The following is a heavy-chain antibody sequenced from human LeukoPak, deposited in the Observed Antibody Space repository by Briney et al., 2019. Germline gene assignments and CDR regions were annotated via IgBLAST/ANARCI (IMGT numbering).Heavy chain of an antibody. CDR1: GGTFSSYA. CDR3: ARDDRVSAFDI. D-gene: IGHD6-13*01. Sequence: GSSVKVSCTASGGTFSSYAISWVRQAPGQGLEWMGRIIPILGIANYAQKFQGRVTITADKSTSTAYMELSSLRSEDTAVYYCARDDRVSAFDIWGQGTMVTVSS. V-gene: IGHV1-69*04. CDR2: IIPILGIA. J-gene: IGHJ3*02.